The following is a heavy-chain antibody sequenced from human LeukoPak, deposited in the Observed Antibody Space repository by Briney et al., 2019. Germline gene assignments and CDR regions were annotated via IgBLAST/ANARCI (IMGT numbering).Heavy chain of an antibody. J-gene: IGHJ4*02. D-gene: IGHD2-21*02. Sequence: GGSLRLSCAASGFTFSSYAMSWVRQAPGKGLEWVSAISGSGGSTYYADSVKGRFTISRDNSKNTLYLQMNSLRAEDTAVYYCAEYSFGLTKAYCGGDCYPAFDYWGQGTLVTVSS. V-gene: IGHV3-23*01. CDR2: ISGSGGST. CDR3: AEYSFGLTKAYCGGDCYPAFDY. CDR1: GFTFSSYA.